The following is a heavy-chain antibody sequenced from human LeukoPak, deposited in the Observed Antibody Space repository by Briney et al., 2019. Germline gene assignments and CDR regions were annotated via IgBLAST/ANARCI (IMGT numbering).Heavy chain of an antibody. CDR3: ARAYSYGIFYFDY. D-gene: IGHD5-18*01. V-gene: IGHV3-48*04. CDR1: GFTFSNYW. CDR2: ISSSGSTI. J-gene: IGHJ4*02. Sequence: GGSLRLSCAASGFTFSNYWMHWVRQAPGKGLEWVSYISSSGSTIYCADPVKGRFTISRDNAKNSLYLQMNSLRAEDTAVYYCARAYSYGIFYFDYWGQGTLVTISS.